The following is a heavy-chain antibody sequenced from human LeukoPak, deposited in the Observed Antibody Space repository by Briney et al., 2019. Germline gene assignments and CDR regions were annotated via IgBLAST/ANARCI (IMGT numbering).Heavy chain of an antibody. CDR3: ARDLSWVAGILDY. J-gene: IGHJ4*02. Sequence: SVKVSCKASGGTFSSYTISRVRQAPGQGLEWMGRIIPILGIANYAQKFQGRVTITADKSTSTAYMELSSLRSEDTAVYYCARDLSWVAGILDYWGQGTLVTVSS. V-gene: IGHV1-69*04. D-gene: IGHD6-19*01. CDR1: GGTFSSYT. CDR2: IIPILGIA.